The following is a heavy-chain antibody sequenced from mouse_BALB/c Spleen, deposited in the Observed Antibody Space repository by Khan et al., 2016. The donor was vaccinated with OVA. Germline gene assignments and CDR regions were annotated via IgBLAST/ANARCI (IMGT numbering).Heavy chain of an antibody. CDR1: GYSFTGYF. CDR2: INPHIGET. CDR3: TKIYRSDVDY. V-gene: IGHV1-20*02. J-gene: IGHJ2*01. Sequence: EVQLQQSGPELVRPGASVKISCKASGYSFTGYFMNWVMQSPGKSLEWIGRINPHIGETFYNPRFKDKATLTVDESSTTAYMELRSLASEDSAVYYCTKIYRSDVDYGGQGTTLTVSS. D-gene: IGHD1-1*01.